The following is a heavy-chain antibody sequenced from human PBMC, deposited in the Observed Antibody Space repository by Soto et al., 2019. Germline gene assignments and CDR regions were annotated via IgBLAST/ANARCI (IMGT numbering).Heavy chain of an antibody. CDR3: ARAKGYGANSWLDS. J-gene: IGHJ5*01. CDR2: INHSGSA. CDR1: DGSLSAYF. V-gene: IGHV4-34*01. Sequence: PSETLSLTYGVNDGSLSAYFWSCIRQFPGKGLEWIGEINHSGSANYNPSLESRLTISVDTSKNQFSLEVRSVTAADTAVYYCARAKGYGANSWLDSWGQGNLVTASS. D-gene: IGHD4-17*01.